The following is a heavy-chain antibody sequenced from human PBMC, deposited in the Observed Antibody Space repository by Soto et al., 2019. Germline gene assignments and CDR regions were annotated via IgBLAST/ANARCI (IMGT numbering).Heavy chain of an antibody. Sequence: QVQLVESGGGVVQPGRSLRLSCAASGFTFSSYGMHWVRQAPGKGLEWVAVIWYDGSNKYYADSVKGRFTISRDNSKNKLYLKRNSRRAEDPAVYYCARAVAVDYWGQGTLVTVSS. V-gene: IGHV3-33*01. D-gene: IGHD6-19*01. CDR1: GFTFSSYG. CDR2: IWYDGSNK. CDR3: ARAVAVDY. J-gene: IGHJ4*02.